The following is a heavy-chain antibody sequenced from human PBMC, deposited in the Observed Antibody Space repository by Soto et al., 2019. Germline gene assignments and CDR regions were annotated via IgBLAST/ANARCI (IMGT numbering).Heavy chain of an antibody. Sequence: ASVKVSCKASGYIFTSFAIHWVRQAPGQRLEWMGWITPFNGNTNYAQKFQDRVTITRDRSMSTAYMELSSLRSEDTAMYYCATPTVDSSGPFDAFDIWGQGTMVTV. CDR3: ATPTVDSSGPFDAFDI. CDR2: ITPFNGNT. J-gene: IGHJ3*02. D-gene: IGHD6-19*01. V-gene: IGHV1-45*02. CDR1: GYIFTSFA.